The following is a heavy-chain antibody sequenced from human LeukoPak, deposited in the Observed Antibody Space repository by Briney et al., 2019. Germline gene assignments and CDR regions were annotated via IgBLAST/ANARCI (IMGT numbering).Heavy chain of an antibody. CDR2: IPYSGST. J-gene: IGHJ4*02. Sequence: SETLSLTRTVSGDSISSSSYHWGWIRQPPGKGLEWIGSIPYSGSTYYNPSLKSRVTISVDTSKNQFSLKLSSVTAADTVVYYCARCKDYYVSGSYYKTFDYWGQGTLVTVSS. V-gene: IGHV4-39*07. CDR1: GDSISSSSYH. D-gene: IGHD3-10*01. CDR3: ARCKDYYVSGSYYKTFDY.